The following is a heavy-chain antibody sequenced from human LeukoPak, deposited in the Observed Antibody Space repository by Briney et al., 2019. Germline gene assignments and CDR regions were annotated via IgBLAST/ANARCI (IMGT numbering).Heavy chain of an antibody. CDR1: GDSFSGYY. D-gene: IGHD2-2*01. Sequence: SETLSLTCAVYGDSFSGYYWSWIRQPPGKGLEWIAEINHRGTTHYNPSLKSRVNISADTSKNQFSLKLSSVTAADTAVYYCARDQIVVVPAAIGNWFDPWGQGTLVTVSS. CDR3: ARDQIVVVPAAIGNWFDP. V-gene: IGHV4-34*01. J-gene: IGHJ5*02. CDR2: INHRGTT.